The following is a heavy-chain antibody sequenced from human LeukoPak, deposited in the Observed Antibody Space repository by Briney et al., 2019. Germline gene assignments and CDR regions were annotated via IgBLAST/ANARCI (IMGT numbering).Heavy chain of an antibody. CDR3: ATGGYCSGGSCYSEGFFDY. J-gene: IGHJ4*02. Sequence: GASVTVSCKVSGYTLTELSMHWVRQAPGKGLEWMGGFDPEDGETIYAQKFQGRVTMTEDTSTGTAYMELSSLRSEDTAVYYCATGGYCSGGSCYSEGFFDYWGQGTLVTVSS. V-gene: IGHV1-24*01. CDR2: FDPEDGET. D-gene: IGHD2-15*01. CDR1: GYTLTELS.